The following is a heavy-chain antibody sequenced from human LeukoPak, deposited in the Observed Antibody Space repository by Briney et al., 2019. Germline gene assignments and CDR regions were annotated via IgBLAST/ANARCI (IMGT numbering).Heavy chain of an antibody. CDR3: AKDSPRISVTGVEYFDH. CDR2: ISSSGDRT. CDR1: VFTFSSYA. J-gene: IGHJ1*01. D-gene: IGHD4-11*01. Sequence: PGGSLRLSCAASVFTFSSYAMHWVRQAPGKGLEWVAAISSSGDRTYFVDSVRGRFTISRDNSKNTFYLQMSSLGVDDTAVYYCAKDSPRISVTGVEYFDHWGQGTLVTVSS. V-gene: IGHV3-23*01.